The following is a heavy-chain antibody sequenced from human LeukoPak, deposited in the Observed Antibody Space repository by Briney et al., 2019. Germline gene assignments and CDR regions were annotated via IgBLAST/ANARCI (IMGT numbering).Heavy chain of an antibody. CDR3: ARGGSGTYYHY. CDR1: GGSITSYH. V-gene: IGHV4-59*01. J-gene: IGHJ4*02. Sequence: PSETLSLTCTVSGGSITSYHYSWIRQRPGKGLEWIGYIYYSGSTNYNPSLKSRVTISVDTSKNQFSLKLSSVTAADTAVYYCARGGSGTYYHYWGQGTLVTVPS. D-gene: IGHD1-26*01. CDR2: IYYSGST.